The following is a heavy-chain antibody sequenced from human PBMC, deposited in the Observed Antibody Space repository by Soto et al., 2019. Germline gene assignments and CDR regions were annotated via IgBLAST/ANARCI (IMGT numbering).Heavy chain of an antibody. Sequence: SETLSLTCTVSGGSISSYYWSWIRQPPGKGLEWIGYIYYSGSTNYNPSLKSRVTISVDTSKNQFSLKLSSVTAADTAVYYCARAWGRVFDYWGQGTLVTVFS. CDR3: ARAWGRVFDY. CDR2: IYYSGST. J-gene: IGHJ4*02. CDR1: GGSISSYY. D-gene: IGHD3-16*01. V-gene: IGHV4-59*01.